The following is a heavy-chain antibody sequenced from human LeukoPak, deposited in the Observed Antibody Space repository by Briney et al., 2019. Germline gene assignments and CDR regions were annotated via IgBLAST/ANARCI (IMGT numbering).Heavy chain of an antibody. J-gene: IGHJ4*02. CDR3: ARILYYDSSGPPDY. CDR1: GYTFTNYG. V-gene: IGHV1-18*01. Sequence: ASVKVCCKGSGYTFTNYGISWVRQAPGQGLEWMGWISAYNGDTNYAQRLQGRVTMTTDTSTSTAYMELRSLRSDDTAVYYCARILYYDSSGPPDYWGQGTLVTVSS. CDR2: ISAYNGDT. D-gene: IGHD3-22*01.